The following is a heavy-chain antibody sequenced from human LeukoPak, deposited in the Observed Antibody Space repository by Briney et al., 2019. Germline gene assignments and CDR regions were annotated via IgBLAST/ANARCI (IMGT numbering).Heavy chain of an antibody. V-gene: IGHV3-13*05. CDR1: GFTLSSYD. D-gene: IGHD6-13*01. J-gene: IGHJ2*01. CDR2: VSYAGGP. CDR3: AREGSTAAGNWYFDL. Sequence: PGGSLLLSCAASGFTLSSYDMHSVRHTTAKGLERVPRVSYAGGPNYPDSVKGRFTISRKNAKSSVYLEMNSLRVGDTALFYCAREGSTAAGNWYFDLWGRGTLVTVSS.